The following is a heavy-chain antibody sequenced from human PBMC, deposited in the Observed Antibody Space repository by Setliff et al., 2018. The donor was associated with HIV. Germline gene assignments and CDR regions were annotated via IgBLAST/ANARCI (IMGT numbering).Heavy chain of an antibody. CDR2: IFHSGAT. V-gene: IGHV4-31*03. J-gene: IGHJ4*02. CDR3: ATRPRIAARPFDY. D-gene: IGHD6-6*01. CDR1: GVSVGSGDYY. Sequence: PSETLSLTCSVSGVSVGSGDYYWHWIRQHPEKAPAWIGYIFHSGATYYNPSLKSRISMSVDTSKNQSSLELTSLTAADTAVYYCATRPRIAARPFDYWGQGMLVTVSS.